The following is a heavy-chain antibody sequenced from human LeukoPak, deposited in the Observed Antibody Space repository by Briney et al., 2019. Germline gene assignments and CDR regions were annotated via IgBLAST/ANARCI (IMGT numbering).Heavy chain of an antibody. CDR1: GFTFSSHA. J-gene: IGHJ4*02. V-gene: IGHV3-30-3*01. CDR3: ASVGGYDPLFDY. CDR2: ISFDGSNK. D-gene: IGHD5-12*01. Sequence: GGSLRLSCAAPGFTFSSHAMHWVRQAPGKGLEWVAVISFDGSNKYYADSAKGRFTISRDNSKNTLYLQMNSLRTEDTAVYYCASVGGYDPLFDYWGQGTLVTVSS.